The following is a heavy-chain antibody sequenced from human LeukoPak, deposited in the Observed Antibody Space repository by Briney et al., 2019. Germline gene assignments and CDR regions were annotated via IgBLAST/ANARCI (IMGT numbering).Heavy chain of an antibody. Sequence: SETLSLTCTVSGGSISSYYWSWIRQPPGKGLEWIGYIYYSGSTNYNPSLKSRVTISVDTSKNQFSLKLSSVTAADTAVYYCARWARLVDFDYWGQGTLVTVSS. CDR1: GGSISSYY. CDR3: ARWARLVDFDY. CDR2: IYYSGST. J-gene: IGHJ4*02. D-gene: IGHD6-6*01. V-gene: IGHV4-59*01.